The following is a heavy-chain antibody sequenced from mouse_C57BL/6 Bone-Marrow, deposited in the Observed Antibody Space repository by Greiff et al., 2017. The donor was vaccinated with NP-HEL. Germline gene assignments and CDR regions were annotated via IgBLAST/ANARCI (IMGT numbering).Heavy chain of an antibody. CDR3: ASPNWGGFAY. Sequence: EVHLVESGGGLVKPGGSLKLSCAASGFTFSDYGMHWVRQAPEKGLEWVAYISSGSSTIYYADTVKGRFTISRDNAKNTLFLQMTSLRSEDTAMYYCASPNWGGFAYWGQGTLVTVSA. J-gene: IGHJ3*01. D-gene: IGHD4-1*01. CDR1: GFTFSDYG. CDR2: ISSGSSTI. V-gene: IGHV5-17*01.